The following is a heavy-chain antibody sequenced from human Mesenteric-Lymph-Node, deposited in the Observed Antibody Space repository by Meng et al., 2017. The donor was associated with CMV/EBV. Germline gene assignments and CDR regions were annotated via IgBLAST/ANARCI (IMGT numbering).Heavy chain of an antibody. CDR2: INPSGGST. J-gene: IGHJ4*02. D-gene: IGHD6-13*01. CDR1: YTFTSYY. Sequence: YTFTSYYIHWVRQAPGQGLEWMGIINPSGGSTTYAQKFQGRVTMTRETSTSTVDMELSSLRSEDTAVYYCARDLYSSSWYATSSDYWGQGTLVTVSS. CDR3: ARDLYSSSWYATSSDY. V-gene: IGHV1-46*01.